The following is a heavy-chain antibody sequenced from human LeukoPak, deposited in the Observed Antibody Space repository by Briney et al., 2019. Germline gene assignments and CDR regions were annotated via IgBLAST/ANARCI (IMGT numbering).Heavy chain of an antibody. CDR2: INHSGST. Sequence: PSETLSLTCAVYGGSFSGYYWSWIRQPPGKGLEWIGEINHSGSTNYNPSLKSRVTISVDTSKNQFSLKLSSVTAADTAVYYCADSKVGATNYWGQGTLVTVSS. CDR3: ADSKVGATNY. D-gene: IGHD1-26*01. J-gene: IGHJ4*02. CDR1: GGSFSGYY. V-gene: IGHV4-34*01.